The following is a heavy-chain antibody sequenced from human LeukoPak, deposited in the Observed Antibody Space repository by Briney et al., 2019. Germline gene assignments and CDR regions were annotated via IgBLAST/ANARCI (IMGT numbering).Heavy chain of an antibody. J-gene: IGHJ5*02. CDR2: THTSGSP. CDR1: GGSMTHYF. V-gene: IGHV4-4*09. Sequence: PSGTLSLTCTVSGGSMTHYFWNWIRQAPGKGLEWIGYTHTSGSPDYSRSLKSRVTISLDTSKNHFSLMLNSVTAADTAVYFCARATQRYCSGTTCFPYWFDTWGQGTLATVSS. D-gene: IGHD2-2*01. CDR3: ARATQRYCSGTTCFPYWFDT.